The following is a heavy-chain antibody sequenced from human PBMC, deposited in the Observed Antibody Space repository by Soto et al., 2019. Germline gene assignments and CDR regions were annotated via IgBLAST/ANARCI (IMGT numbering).Heavy chain of an antibody. CDR3: AKVDDSSGYYSGYYFDY. CDR1: GFTFSSYA. J-gene: IGHJ4*02. D-gene: IGHD6-19*01. CDR2: ISYDGSNK. Sequence: GGSLRLSCAAPGFTFSSYAMHWVRQAPGKGLEWVAVISYDGSNKYYADSVKGRFTISRDNSKNTLYLQMNSLRPEDTAVYYCAKVDDSSGYYSGYYFDYWGQGTLVTVSS. V-gene: IGHV3-30-3*01.